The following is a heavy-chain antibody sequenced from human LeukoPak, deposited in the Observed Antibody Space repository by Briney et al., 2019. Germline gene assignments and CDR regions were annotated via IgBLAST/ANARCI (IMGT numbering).Heavy chain of an antibody. V-gene: IGHV4-61*01. CDR2: IYNGVNT. J-gene: IGHJ4*02. CDR3: AGGRYYDFWSGTFDY. Sequence: SETLSLTCTVSGASVSSASYWTWIRQPPGKGVEWIAHIYNGVNTNYNPSLKSRVTISVDTSKNQFSLRLSSVTAADTAVYYCAGGRYYDFWSGTFDYWGQGTLVTVSS. CDR1: GASVSSASY. D-gene: IGHD3-3*01.